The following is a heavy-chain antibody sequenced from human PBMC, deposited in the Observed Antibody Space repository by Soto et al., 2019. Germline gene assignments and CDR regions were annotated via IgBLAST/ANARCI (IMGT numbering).Heavy chain of an antibody. CDR1: GYTFSSYD. J-gene: IGHJ6*02. D-gene: IGHD4-4*01. V-gene: IGHV1-69*13. CDR3: TKDAYTKYYYYGMDV. Sequence: SVKVSCKAAGYTFSSYDINWVRQATGQGLEWMGGINPNCGTANYAQKFQGRVTITADESTSTAYMELSSLRSEDTAVYYCTKDAYTKYYYYGMDVWGQGTTVTVSS. CDR2: INPNCGTA.